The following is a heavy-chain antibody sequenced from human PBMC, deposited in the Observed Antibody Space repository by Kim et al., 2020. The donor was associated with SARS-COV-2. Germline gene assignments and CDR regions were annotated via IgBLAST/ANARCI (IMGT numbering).Heavy chain of an antibody. CDR2: IYYSGST. D-gene: IGHD1-26*01. CDR3: ARRNLIPWRIVGARGDAFDI. CDR1: GGSISSSSYY. J-gene: IGHJ3*02. V-gene: IGHV4-39*01. Sequence: SETLSLTCTVSGGSISSSSYYWGWIRQPPGKGLEWIGSIYYSGSTYYNPSLKSRVTISVDTSKNQFSLKLSSVTAADTAVYYCARRNLIPWRIVGARGDAFDIWGQGTMVTVSS.